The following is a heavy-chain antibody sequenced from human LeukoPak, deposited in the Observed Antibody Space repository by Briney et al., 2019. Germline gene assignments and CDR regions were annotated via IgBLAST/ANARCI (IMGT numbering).Heavy chain of an antibody. J-gene: IGHJ6*03. CDR3: ARGAVAHYYYYMDV. Sequence: SVKVSCKASGGTFSSYAISWVRQAPGQGLEWMGGIIPIFGTANYAQKFQGRVTITADESTSTAYMELTSLRSEDTSVYYCARGAVAHYYYYMDVWGKGTTVTVSS. V-gene: IGHV1-69*13. CDR2: IIPIFGTA. D-gene: IGHD6-19*01. CDR1: GGTFSSYA.